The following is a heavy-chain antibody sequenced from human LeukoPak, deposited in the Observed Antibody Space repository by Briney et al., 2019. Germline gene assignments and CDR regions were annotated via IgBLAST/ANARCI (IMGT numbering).Heavy chain of an antibody. Sequence: GGSLRLSCAASGFTFSDYYMSWIRQAPGKGLEWVSYISSSSSYTNYADSVKGRFTISRDNAKNSLYLQMNSLRAEDTAVYYCAKVSPTGRAFDCWGQGTLVTVSS. J-gene: IGHJ4*02. D-gene: IGHD1-1*01. V-gene: IGHV3-11*05. CDR1: GFTFSDYY. CDR3: AKVSPTGRAFDC. CDR2: ISSSSSYT.